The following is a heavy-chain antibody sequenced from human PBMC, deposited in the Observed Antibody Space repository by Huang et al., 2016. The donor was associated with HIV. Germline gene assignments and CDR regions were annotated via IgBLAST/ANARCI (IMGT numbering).Heavy chain of an antibody. CDR3: TTESESSGWTMDHDAFDI. D-gene: IGHD6-19*01. J-gene: IGHJ3*02. CDR2: IKSKTDGGTT. V-gene: IGHV3-15*01. CDR1: GFTFSNAW. Sequence: EVQLVESGGDLVKPGGYLRLSCAASGFTFSNAWMSWVRRAPGKGLEGVGRIKSKTDGGTTDYAAPVKGRFTISRDDSKNTLYLQMNSLKTEDTAVYYCTTESESSGWTMDHDAFDIWGQGTMVTVSS.